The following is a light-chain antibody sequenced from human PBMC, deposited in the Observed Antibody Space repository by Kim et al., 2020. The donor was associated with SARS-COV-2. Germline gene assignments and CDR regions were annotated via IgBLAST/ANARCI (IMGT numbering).Light chain of an antibody. CDR1: SSNIGSNY. J-gene: IGLJ3*02. CDR2: RNN. V-gene: IGLV1-47*01. CDR3: AAWDDSLSGWV. Sequence: ELTQPPSASGNPGQRVTISCSGSSSNIGSNYVYWYQQLPGTAPKLLIYRNNQRPSGVPDRFSGSKSGTSAYLAISGLRSEDEADYYCAAWDDSLSGWVFVGGTQLTVL.